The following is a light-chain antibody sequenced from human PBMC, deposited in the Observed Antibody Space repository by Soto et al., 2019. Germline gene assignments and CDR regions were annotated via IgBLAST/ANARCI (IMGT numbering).Light chain of an antibody. CDR3: QQYNSYPWT. J-gene: IGKJ1*01. CDR1: QSISSW. CDR2: KAS. Sequence: DIQMTQSPSSLSASVGDRVTMTCRASQSISSWLAWYQQKPGKAPKLLIYKASSLESGVPSRFSGSGSGTEFTLTISSLQPDDFATYYCQQYNSYPWTFGQGTMGDIK. V-gene: IGKV1-5*03.